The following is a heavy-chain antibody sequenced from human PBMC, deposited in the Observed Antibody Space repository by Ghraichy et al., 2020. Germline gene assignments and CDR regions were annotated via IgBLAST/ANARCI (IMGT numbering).Heavy chain of an antibody. CDR1: GGSVSSGSYY. Sequence: SQTLSLTCTVSGGSVSSGSYYWSWIRQPPGKGLEWIGYIYYSGSTNYNPSLKSRVTISVDTSKNQFSLKLSSVTAADTAVYYCARDWHNWYFDLWGRGTLVTVSS. J-gene: IGHJ2*01. V-gene: IGHV4-61*01. CDR2: IYYSGST. CDR3: ARDWHNWYFDL.